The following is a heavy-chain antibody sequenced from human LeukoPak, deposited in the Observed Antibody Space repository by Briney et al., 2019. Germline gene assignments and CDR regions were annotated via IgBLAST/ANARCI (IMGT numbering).Heavy chain of an antibody. D-gene: IGHD6-13*01. CDR1: GYTFTGHY. J-gene: IGHJ1*01. CDR2: INPNSGGT. Sequence: GASVKVSCKASGYTFTGHYMHWVRQAPGQGLEWMGWINPNSGGTDYAQKFQGRVTMTRDTSISTAYMELSRLRSDDTAVYYCARDFVAAAGNAEYFQHWGQGTLVTVSS. CDR3: ARDFVAAAGNAEYFQH. V-gene: IGHV1-2*02.